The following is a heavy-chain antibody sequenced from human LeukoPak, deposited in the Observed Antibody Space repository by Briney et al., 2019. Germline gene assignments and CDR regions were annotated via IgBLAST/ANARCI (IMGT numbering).Heavy chain of an antibody. D-gene: IGHD3-22*01. CDR1: GGSISSGGYY. CDR2: IYYSGNT. CDR3: ARSVPSYDSSGYYYRHYYYGMDV. J-gene: IGHJ6*02. Sequence: TLSLTCPVSGGSISSGGYYWSWIRQHPGKGLEWIGYIYYSGNTYYNPSLKSRVTISVDTSRNQFSLKLSSVTAADTAVYYCARSVPSYDSSGYYYRHYYYGMDVWGQGTTVTVSS. V-gene: IGHV4-31*03.